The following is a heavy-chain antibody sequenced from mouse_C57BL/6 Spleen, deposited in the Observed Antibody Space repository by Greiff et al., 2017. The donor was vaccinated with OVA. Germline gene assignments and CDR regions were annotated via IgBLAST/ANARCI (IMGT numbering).Heavy chain of an antibody. CDR3: ARKRGPYYAMDY. CDR1: GYTFTSYW. CDR2: IDPSDSST. J-gene: IGHJ4*01. Sequence: QVHVKQPGAELVMPGASVKLSCKASGYTFTSYWMHWVKQRPGQGLEWIGEIDPSDSSTNYNQKFKGKSTLTVDKSSSTAYRQLRSLTSEDSAVDYCARKRGPYYAMDYWGQGTSVTVSS. D-gene: IGHD3-3*01. V-gene: IGHV1-69*01.